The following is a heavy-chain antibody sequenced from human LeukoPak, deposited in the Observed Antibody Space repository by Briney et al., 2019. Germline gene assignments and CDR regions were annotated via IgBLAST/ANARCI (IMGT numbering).Heavy chain of an antibody. CDR3: VKGTYIYSSSFDY. J-gene: IGHJ4*02. CDR2: ISGSGGST. CDR1: GFTFSSYA. V-gene: IGHV3-23*01. D-gene: IGHD6-13*01. Sequence: GGSLRLSCAASGFTFSSYAMSWVRQAPGKGREWVSAISGSGGSTYYADSVKGRFTISRDNSKNTLYLQMNSLRAEDTAVYYCVKGTYIYSSSFDYWGQGTLVTVSS.